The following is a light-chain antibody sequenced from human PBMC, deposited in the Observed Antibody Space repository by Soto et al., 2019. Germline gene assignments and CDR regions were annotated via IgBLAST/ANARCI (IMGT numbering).Light chain of an antibody. V-gene: IGKV1-5*03. CDR3: QQYDSSPLT. CDR1: QTISSW. Sequence: DIQMTQSPSTLSGSVGDRVTITCRASQTISSWLAWYQQKPGKAPKLLIYKASSLESGVPSRFSGSGSGTEFTLTISRLEPEDFAVYYCQQYDSSPLTFGGGTKVDIK. CDR2: KAS. J-gene: IGKJ4*01.